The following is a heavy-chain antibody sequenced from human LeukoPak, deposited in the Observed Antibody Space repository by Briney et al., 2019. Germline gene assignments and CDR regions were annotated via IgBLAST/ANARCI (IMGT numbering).Heavy chain of an antibody. D-gene: IGHD2-15*01. CDR1: GFTFSDHY. CDR3: ARDPGWYPGYFQH. CDR2: TRNKANSYTT. Sequence: PGGSLRLSCAASGFTFSDHYMDWVRQAPGKGLEWVGRTRNKANSYTTEYAASVKGRFTVSRDDSKSSLYLQMNSLKTEDTAVYYCARDPGWYPGYFQHWGQGTLVTVSS. V-gene: IGHV3-72*01. J-gene: IGHJ1*01.